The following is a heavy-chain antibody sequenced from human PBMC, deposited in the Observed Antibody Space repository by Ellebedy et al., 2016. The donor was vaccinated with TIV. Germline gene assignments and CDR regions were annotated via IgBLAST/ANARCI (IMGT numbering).Heavy chain of an antibody. V-gene: IGHV3-66*01. J-gene: IGHJ3*02. CDR1: GFTVSSHY. Sequence: GESLKISCAASGFTVSSHYMSWVRQAPGKGLEWVSVFFSGGNTYYADSMKGRFIISRDNSENTLYLHMNSLRGEDTAVYYCAEMGVRVPDAFDIWGQGTIVTL. CDR3: AEMGVRVPDAFDI. D-gene: IGHD5-24*01. CDR2: FFSGGNT.